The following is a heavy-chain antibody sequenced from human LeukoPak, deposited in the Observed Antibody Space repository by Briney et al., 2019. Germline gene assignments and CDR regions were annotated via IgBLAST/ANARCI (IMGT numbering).Heavy chain of an antibody. CDR3: ARSTTYYYDSRFGRFDP. CDR2: IYYSGST. J-gene: IGHJ5*02. CDR1: GGSISSYY. Sequence: SETLSLTCTVSGGSISSYYWSWIRQPPGKGLEWIGYIYYSGSTNYNPSLKSRVTISVDTSKNQFSLKLSSVTAADTAVYYCARSTTYYYDSRFGRFDPWGQGTPVTVSS. D-gene: IGHD3-22*01. V-gene: IGHV4-59*01.